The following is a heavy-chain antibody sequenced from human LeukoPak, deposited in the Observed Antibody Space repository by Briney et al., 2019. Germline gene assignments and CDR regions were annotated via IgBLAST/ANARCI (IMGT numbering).Heavy chain of an antibody. J-gene: IGHJ4*02. CDR2: VYYSGDT. D-gene: IGHD4-17*01. CDR1: GGSISSSSYY. CDR3: ARLDYGDYGSFDY. Sequence: SETLSLTCTVSGGSISSSSYYWGWIRQPPGKGLEWIGTVYYSGDTYYNQSLKSRVTISADMSKNQLSLRLSSVTPADTAVYYCARLDYGDYGSFDYWGQGSLVTVSS. V-gene: IGHV4-39*01.